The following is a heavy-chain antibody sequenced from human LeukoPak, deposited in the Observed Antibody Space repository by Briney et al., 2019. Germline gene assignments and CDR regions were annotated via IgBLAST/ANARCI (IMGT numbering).Heavy chain of an antibody. CDR2: IWFDGSNK. D-gene: IGHD6-13*01. V-gene: IGHV3-33*01. J-gene: IGHJ3*02. CDR1: GFTFSSYG. CDR3: ARGKEQQLYAFDI. Sequence: GGSPRLSCAASGFTFSSYGMHWVRQAPGKGLEWVAVIWFDGSNKYYADSVKGRFTISRDNSKNTLYLQMNSLSAEDTAVYYCARGKEQQLYAFDIWGQGTMVTVSS.